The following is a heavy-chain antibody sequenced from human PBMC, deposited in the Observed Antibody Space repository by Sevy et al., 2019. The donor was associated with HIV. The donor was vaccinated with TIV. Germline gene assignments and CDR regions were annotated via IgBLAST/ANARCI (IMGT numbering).Heavy chain of an antibody. CDR3: ARGRPDYYYGMDV. CDR1: GDSISSYY. J-gene: IGHJ6*02. D-gene: IGHD6-6*01. CDR2: LFYSGMT. Sequence: SETLSLTCTVSGDSISSYYWSWIRQSPGKGLQWTGYLFYSGMTNYNPSLKSRVTISVDTSKNQFSLKVSSVTAADTAVYYCARGRPDYYYGMDVWGQGTTVTVSS. V-gene: IGHV4-59*01.